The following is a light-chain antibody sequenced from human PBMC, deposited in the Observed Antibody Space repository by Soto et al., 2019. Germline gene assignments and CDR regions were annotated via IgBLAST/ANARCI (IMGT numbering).Light chain of an antibody. CDR3: QQSYGTPPT. J-gene: IGKJ1*01. CDR2: DGS. CDR1: QTMSTY. V-gene: IGKV1-39*01. Sequence: DIQLTQSPSSLSASVGDRVIIACRASQTMSTYLNWYQQKPGKAPKLLISDGSTLQSGVPSRFSGSGSGTDFTLTISGLQTEDFATYYCQQSYGTPPTFGQGTKVEVK.